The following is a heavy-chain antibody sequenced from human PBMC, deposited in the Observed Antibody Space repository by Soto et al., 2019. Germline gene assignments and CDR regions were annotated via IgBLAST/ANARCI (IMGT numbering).Heavy chain of an antibody. CDR1: GYTFTTYY. CDR3: ARDGRIVVVAAAISKCHYGMDV. V-gene: IGHV1-46*01. J-gene: IGHJ6*02. Sequence: ASVKVSCKAPGYTFTTYYRHWVRQAPGQGPEWMGIINPSGGGTIHAQKFQSRVTMTRGTATGAVYMELSRLTSEDTALYYCARDGRIVVVAAAISKCHYGMDVWGHGTTVTPSS. CDR2: INPSGGGT. D-gene: IGHD2-2*01.